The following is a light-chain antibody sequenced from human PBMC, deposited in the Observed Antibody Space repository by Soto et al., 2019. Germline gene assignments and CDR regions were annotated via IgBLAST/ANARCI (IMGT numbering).Light chain of an antibody. CDR2: GAS. V-gene: IGKV3-15*01. J-gene: IGKJ3*01. CDR3: QHYNDWPPAFT. CDR1: QSLSRN. Sequence: EILMTQSPATLSVSPGERATLSCRASQSLSRNLAWYQQKPGQAPRLLIYGASTRASGIPARFSGSGSGTEFPLTISRLQSEDFALYYCQHYNDWPPAFTFGPGTKVDL.